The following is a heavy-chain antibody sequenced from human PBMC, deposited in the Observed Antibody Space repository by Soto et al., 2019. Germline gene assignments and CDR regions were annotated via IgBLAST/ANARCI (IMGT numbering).Heavy chain of an antibody. CDR2: ISAYDGNT. CDR3: ARDTPRGWELPLDY. D-gene: IGHD1-26*01. Sequence: QVQLVQSGAEVKKPGASVKVSCKASGYSFSAYGISWVRQAPGQGLEWMGWISAYDGNTNYAQKFQGRFTMTTDTSTSTAYMELRSLRFDGTAVYYCARDTPRGWELPLDYWGQGTLVTVSS. J-gene: IGHJ4*02. V-gene: IGHV1-18*01. CDR1: GYSFSAYG.